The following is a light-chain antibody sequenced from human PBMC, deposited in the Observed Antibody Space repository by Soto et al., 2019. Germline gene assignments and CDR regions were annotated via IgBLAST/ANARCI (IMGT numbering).Light chain of an antibody. J-gene: IGKJ1*01. CDR3: QQYNNWPWT. CDR1: QSVSSN. Sequence: EIVMKQSPATLSVSPGERATLSCRASQSVSSNLAWYQQKPGQAPRLLIYGASTRATGIPARFSGSGSGTEFTLTISSLQSEDFAVYYCQQYNNWPWTFGQVTKVDIK. CDR2: GAS. V-gene: IGKV3-15*01.